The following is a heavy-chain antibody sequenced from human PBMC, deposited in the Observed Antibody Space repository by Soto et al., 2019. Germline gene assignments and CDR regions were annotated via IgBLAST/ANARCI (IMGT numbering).Heavy chain of an antibody. CDR1: GFTFSSYA. D-gene: IGHD6-19*01. Sequence: EVQLLESGGGLVQPGGSLRLSCAAPGFTFSSYAMSWVRQAPGKGLEWVSAISGSGGSTYYADSVKGRFTISRDNSKNTLYLQMNSLRAEDTAVYYCAFHTRGIAVAGYFDYWGQGTLVTVSS. J-gene: IGHJ4*02. CDR3: AFHTRGIAVAGYFDY. V-gene: IGHV3-23*01. CDR2: ISGSGGST.